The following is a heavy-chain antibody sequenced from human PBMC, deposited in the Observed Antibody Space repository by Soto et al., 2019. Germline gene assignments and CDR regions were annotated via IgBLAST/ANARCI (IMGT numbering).Heavy chain of an antibody. D-gene: IGHD5-18*01. CDR3: ARVGGTGGYTYGLDY. V-gene: IGHV1-69*06. J-gene: IGHJ4*02. CDR2: IIPVFDTG. Sequence: SVKVSCKASGGTFSSYDISWVRQAPGQGLEWMGGIIPVFDTGIYAQKFQGRVTITADKSTNTAYMELSSLRSEDTAVYFCARVGGTGGYTYGLDYWGQGTLVTVSS. CDR1: GGTFSSYD.